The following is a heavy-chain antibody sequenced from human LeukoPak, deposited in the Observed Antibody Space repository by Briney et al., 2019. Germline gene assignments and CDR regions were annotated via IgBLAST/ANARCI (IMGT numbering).Heavy chain of an antibody. V-gene: IGHV6-1*01. Sequence: SQTLSLTCAITGDSVSSDSVAWNWIRQSPSRGLEWLGRTYYRSKWYNEYAVAVKSRITINPDTSKNHFSLQLNSVTPEDTAVCYCARGSYGSGKSFDYWGQGTLVTVSS. CDR2: TYYRSKWYN. D-gene: IGHD6-25*01. CDR1: GDSVSSDSVA. CDR3: ARGSYGSGKSFDY. J-gene: IGHJ4*02.